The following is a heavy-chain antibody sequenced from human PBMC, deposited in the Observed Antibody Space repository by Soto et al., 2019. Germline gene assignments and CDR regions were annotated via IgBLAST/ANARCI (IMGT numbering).Heavy chain of an antibody. CDR2: IYPGDSDT. V-gene: IGHV5-51*01. Sequence: PGESLKISCKGSGYSFTSYWIGWVRQMPGKGLEWMGIIYPGDSDTRYSPSFQGQVTISADKSISTAYLQWSSLKASDTAMYYCARSGYCGGDRYTFDYWGQGTLVTVSS. D-gene: IGHD2-21*02. CDR3: ARSGYCGGDRYTFDY. J-gene: IGHJ4*02. CDR1: GYSFTSYW.